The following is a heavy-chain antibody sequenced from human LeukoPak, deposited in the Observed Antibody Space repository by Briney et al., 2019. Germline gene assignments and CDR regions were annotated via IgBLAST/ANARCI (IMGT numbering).Heavy chain of an antibody. D-gene: IGHD2-2*01. CDR2: IYYSGST. V-gene: IGHV4-39*01. Sequence: KPSETLSLTCTVSGVSISSSSYYWGWIRQPPGKGLEWIGSIYYSGSTYYNPSLKSQVTISVDTSKNQFSLKLNSVTAADTAVYYCARLGYCSSTNCYSPHFDYWGQGALVTVSS. CDR1: GVSISSSSYY. J-gene: IGHJ4*02. CDR3: ARLGYCSSTNCYSPHFDY.